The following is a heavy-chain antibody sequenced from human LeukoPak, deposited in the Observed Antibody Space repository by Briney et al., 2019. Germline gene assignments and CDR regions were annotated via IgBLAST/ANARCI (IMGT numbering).Heavy chain of an antibody. CDR3: ARAYGSGSYHSNWFES. V-gene: IGHV4-34*01. CDR1: GGSFSGYY. J-gene: IGHJ5*01. CDR2: INHGGST. D-gene: IGHD3-10*01. Sequence: SETLSLTCAVYGGSFSGYYWTWIRQPPGKGLEWIGEINHGGSTNYNPSLKSRVTMSVDTSMNQFSLRLNSVTAADTAVYYCARAYGSGSYHSNWFESWGQGTLVIVSS.